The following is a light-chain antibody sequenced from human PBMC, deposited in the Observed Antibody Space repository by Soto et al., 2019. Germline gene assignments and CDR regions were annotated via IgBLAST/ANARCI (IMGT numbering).Light chain of an antibody. Sequence: QSVSESPGKTVTISCTRSSGSIASNYVQWYQQRPGSSPTTVIYEDNQRPSGVPDRFSGSIDSSSNSASLTISGLKTEDEADYSCQSYDSSNQVFGGGTKLTVL. CDR3: QSYDSSNQV. V-gene: IGLV6-57*01. J-gene: IGLJ2*01. CDR2: EDN. CDR1: SGSIASNY.